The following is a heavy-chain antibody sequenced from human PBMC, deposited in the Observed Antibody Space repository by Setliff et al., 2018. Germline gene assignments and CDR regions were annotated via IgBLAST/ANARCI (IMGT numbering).Heavy chain of an antibody. CDR1: GFTFSSYA. Sequence: LRLSCAASGFTFSSYAMSWVRQAPGKGLEWVSTISGSGGNTYYADSVKGRFTISRDNSKNTLYLQMNNLRAEDTAVYYCARGGYSYGYWGHGTLVTVSS. CDR3: ARGGYSYGY. V-gene: IGHV3-23*01. CDR2: ISGSGGNT. D-gene: IGHD5-18*01. J-gene: IGHJ4*01.